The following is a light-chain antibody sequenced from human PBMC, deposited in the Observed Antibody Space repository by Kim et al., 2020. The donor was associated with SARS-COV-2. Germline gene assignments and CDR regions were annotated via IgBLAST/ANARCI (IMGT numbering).Light chain of an antibody. J-gene: IGLJ3*02. CDR2: YDS. CDR1: NIGSKS. V-gene: IGLV3-21*04. Sequence: SYELTQPPSVSVAPGKTARITCGGNNIGSKSVHWYQQKPGQAPVLFIYYDSDRPSGIPERFSGSNSGNTATLTISRVEAGDEADYYCQVWDSSSDHPGVFGGGTQLTVL. CDR3: QVWDSSSDHPGV.